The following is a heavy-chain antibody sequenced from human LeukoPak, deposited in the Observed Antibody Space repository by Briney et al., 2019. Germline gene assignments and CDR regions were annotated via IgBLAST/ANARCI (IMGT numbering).Heavy chain of an antibody. J-gene: IGHJ4*02. Sequence: SVSVSCKPSGLTFATSVIQWVRQARGQRLEWIGWIVVGSGNTNYAQNFQERVTITRDMSTSTAYMELSSLRSEDTAVYYCAAYWGGSGGDHWGRGTLVTVSS. CDR1: GLTFATSV. V-gene: IGHV1-58*02. CDR3: AAYWGGSGGDH. CDR2: IVVGSGNT. D-gene: IGHD2-21*01.